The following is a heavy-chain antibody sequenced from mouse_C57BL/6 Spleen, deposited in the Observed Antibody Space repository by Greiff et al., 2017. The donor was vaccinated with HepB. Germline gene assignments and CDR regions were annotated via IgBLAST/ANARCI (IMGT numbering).Heavy chain of an antibody. J-gene: IGHJ4*01. D-gene: IGHD1-1*01. Sequence: EVQLQQSGPELVKPGASVKISCKASGYTFTDYYMNWVKQSHGKSLEWIGDINPNNGGTSYNQKFKGKATLTVDKSSSTAYMELRRLTSEDSAVYDCARWGYGSNYAIAYWGQGTSVTVSA. V-gene: IGHV1-26*01. CDR1: GYTFTDYY. CDR3: ARWGYGSNYAIAY. CDR2: INPNNGGT.